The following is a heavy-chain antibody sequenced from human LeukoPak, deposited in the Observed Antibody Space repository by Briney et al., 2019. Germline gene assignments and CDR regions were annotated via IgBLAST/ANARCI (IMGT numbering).Heavy chain of an antibody. J-gene: IGHJ4*02. Sequence: AGGSLRLSCAASGFTFSGYSMNWVRQAPGKGLEWVSYISSSSSTIYYADSVKGRFTISRDNAKNPLYLQMNSLRAEDTAVYYCARDDGSSWYNFDYWGQGTLVTVSS. CDR3: ARDDGSSWYNFDY. CDR2: ISSSSSTI. CDR1: GFTFSGYS. V-gene: IGHV3-48*01. D-gene: IGHD6-13*01.